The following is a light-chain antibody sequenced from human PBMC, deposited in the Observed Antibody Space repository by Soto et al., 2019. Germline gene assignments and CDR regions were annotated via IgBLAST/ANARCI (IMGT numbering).Light chain of an antibody. J-gene: IGKJ4*01. CDR1: QGISSW. Sequence: DIQMTQSPSFVSASVVDRVTITCLASQGISSWLAWYQHKPGRAPKLLIHAASSLESGVPSRFSGSAAATYFTLTISRLQPEDFATYYRQQTTSLPHTFGGGTQVEIK. CDR2: AAS. V-gene: IGKV1-12*01. CDR3: QQTTSLPHT.